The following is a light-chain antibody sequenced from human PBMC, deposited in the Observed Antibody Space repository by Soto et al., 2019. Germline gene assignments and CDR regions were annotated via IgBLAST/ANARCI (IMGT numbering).Light chain of an antibody. Sequence: TQSPATLSLSPGERATLSCRASQSLNSWLAWYQHKPGKAPKLLIHKASILASGVPSRFSGSDSGAEFTLTISSLQPDDFATYYCQHYIGYSGMFGQGTKVDIK. CDR2: KAS. CDR3: QHYIGYSGM. V-gene: IGKV1-5*03. J-gene: IGKJ1*01. CDR1: QSLNSW.